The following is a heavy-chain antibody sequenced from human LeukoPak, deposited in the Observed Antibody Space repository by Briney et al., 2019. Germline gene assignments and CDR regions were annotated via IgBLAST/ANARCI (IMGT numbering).Heavy chain of an antibody. V-gene: IGHV3-23*01. D-gene: IGHD6-13*01. CDR2: ITGSGGST. CDR1: GFTFSNYA. CDR3: AKDLAAAVVDGMDV. J-gene: IGHJ6*04. Sequence: GGSLRLSCAASGFTFSNYAMSWVRQAPGKGLEWVSTITGSGGSTYYTGSVKGRFTISRDNSKNTLYLQMNSLRAEDTAVYYCAKDLAAAVVDGMDVWGKGTTVTVSS.